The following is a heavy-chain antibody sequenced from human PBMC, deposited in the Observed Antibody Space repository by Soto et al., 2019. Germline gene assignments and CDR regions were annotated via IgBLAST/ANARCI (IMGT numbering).Heavy chain of an antibody. J-gene: IGHJ6*03. Sequence: GRVIQINGKGLEWMGIIYPGDSDTRYSPSFQGQVTISADKSISTAYLQWSSLKASDTAMYYCARTQTTTWHYYYYYYMDVWGKGTTVTVS. CDR2: IYPGDSDT. D-gene: IGHD1-1*01. CDR3: ARTQTTTWHYYYYYYMDV. V-gene: IGHV5-51*01.